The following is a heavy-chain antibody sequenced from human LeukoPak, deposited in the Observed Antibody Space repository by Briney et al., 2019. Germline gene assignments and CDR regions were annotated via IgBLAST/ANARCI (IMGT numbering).Heavy chain of an antibody. CDR1: AFTFSSYW. J-gene: IGHJ6*02. Sequence: PGGSLRLSCAASAFTFSSYWMHWVRQAPGKGLVWVSRINSDGSTTNYADSVMGRFNIYRDNAKNTLYMQMNSLRAEDTAVYYCARKYSSGMDVWGQGTTVTVSS. D-gene: IGHD3-22*01. CDR2: INSDGSTT. V-gene: IGHV3-74*01. CDR3: ARKYSSGMDV.